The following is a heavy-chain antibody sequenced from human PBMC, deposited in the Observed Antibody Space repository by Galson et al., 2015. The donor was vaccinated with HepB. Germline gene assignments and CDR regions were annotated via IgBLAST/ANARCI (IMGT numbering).Heavy chain of an antibody. D-gene: IGHD2-15*01. CDR1: AFTFSDDW. CDR2: INKDGTEK. J-gene: IGHJ5*02. Sequence: SLRLSCAASAFTFSDDWMSWVRQAPGKGLEWVAHINKDGTEKKYVDSVKGRFTVSRDNDKKSLFLQMNSLRAEDTAMYYCARDSGCCSGSYHWGQGTSVTVSS. CDR3: ARDSGCCSGSYH. V-gene: IGHV3-7*03.